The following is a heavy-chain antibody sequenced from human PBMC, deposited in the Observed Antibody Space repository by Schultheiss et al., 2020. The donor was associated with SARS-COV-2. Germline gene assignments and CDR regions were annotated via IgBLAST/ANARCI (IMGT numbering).Heavy chain of an antibody. CDR1: GGSISSYY. CDR3: ARGIVVPAAQIDY. V-gene: IGHV4-59*08. Sequence: SQTLSLTCTVSGGSISSYYWSWIRQPPGKGLEWIGYIYYSGSTTYNPSLKSRVTMSVDTSKNQFSLKLSSVTAADTAVYYCARGIVVPAAQIDYWGQGTLVTVSS. CDR2: IYYSGST. J-gene: IGHJ4*02. D-gene: IGHD2-2*01.